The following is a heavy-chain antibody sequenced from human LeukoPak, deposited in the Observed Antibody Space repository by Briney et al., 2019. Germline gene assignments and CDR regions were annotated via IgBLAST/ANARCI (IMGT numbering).Heavy chain of an antibody. CDR3: AREHSSSCPDS. V-gene: IGHV3-23*01. J-gene: IGHJ5*01. D-gene: IGHD6-13*01. CDR2: TVGSRPDT. Sequence: GGSLRLSCAASGFTFTNYAMSWVRQTPGKGLEWVSATVGSRPDTYHADSVKGRFTVSRDNSKNTLYLQMNSLRVEDTALYYCAREHSSSCPDSWGQGTLVTVSS. CDR1: GFTFTNYA.